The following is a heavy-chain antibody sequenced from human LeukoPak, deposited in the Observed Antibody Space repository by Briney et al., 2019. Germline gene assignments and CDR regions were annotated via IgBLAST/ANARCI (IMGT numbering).Heavy chain of an antibody. J-gene: IGHJ5*02. CDR2: IRYDGSNK. Sequence: GGSLRLACAASGFTFSSYGRHWVRQAPGKGLEWVAFIRYDGSNKYYADSVKGRFTISRDNSKNTLYLQMNSLRAEDTAVYYCAKDTTPPKAGFDPWGQGTLVTVSS. CDR3: AKDTTPPKAGFDP. D-gene: IGHD1-14*01. V-gene: IGHV3-30*02. CDR1: GFTFSSYG.